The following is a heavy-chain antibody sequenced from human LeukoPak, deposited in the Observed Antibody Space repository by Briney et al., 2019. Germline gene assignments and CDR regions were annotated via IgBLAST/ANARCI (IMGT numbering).Heavy chain of an antibody. CDR3: AKDSHYYDSSGYHDY. CDR2: ISGSGGST. CDR1: GFTFSSYA. J-gene: IGHJ4*02. D-gene: IGHD3-22*01. V-gene: IGHV3-23*01. Sequence: PGGSLRLSCAASGFTFSSYAMSWVRQAPGKGLEWVSAISGSGGSTYYADSVKGRFTISRDNSKNTLYLQMNSLRAEDTAVYYCAKDSHYYDSSGYHDYWGQGTLVTVSS.